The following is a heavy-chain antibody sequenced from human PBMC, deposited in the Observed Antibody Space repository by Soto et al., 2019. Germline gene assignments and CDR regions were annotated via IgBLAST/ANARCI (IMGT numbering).Heavy chain of an antibody. D-gene: IGHD2-2*01. J-gene: IGHJ5*02. Sequence: SQTLSLTCAISGDSVSSNSAAWNWIRQSPSRGLEWLGRTYYRSKWYNDYAVSVKSRITINPDTSKNKFSLQLNSVTPEDTAVYYCARGGYCSSTSCLHANWFDPWGQGTLVTVSS. CDR1: GDSVSSNSAA. V-gene: IGHV6-1*01. CDR2: TYYRSKWYN. CDR3: ARGGYCSSTSCLHANWFDP.